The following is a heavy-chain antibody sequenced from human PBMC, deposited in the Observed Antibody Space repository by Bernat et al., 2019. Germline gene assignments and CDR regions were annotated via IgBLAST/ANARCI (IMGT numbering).Heavy chain of an antibody. V-gene: IGHV3-23*01. CDR1: GFTFSSYA. J-gene: IGHJ4*02. D-gene: IGHD6-13*01. CDR3: AKAGQLVLRVFDY. Sequence: EVQLLESGGGLVQPGGSLRLSCAASGFTFSSYAMSWVRQAPGEGLEWVSAISGSGGSTYYADSVKGRFTISRDNSKNTLYLQMNSLRAEDTAVYYCAKAGQLVLRVFDYWGQGTLVTVSS. CDR2: ISGSGGST.